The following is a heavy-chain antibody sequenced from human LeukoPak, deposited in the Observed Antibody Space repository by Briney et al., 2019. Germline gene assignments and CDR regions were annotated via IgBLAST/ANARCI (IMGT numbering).Heavy chain of an antibody. CDR3: ASCISGALLK. J-gene: IGHJ3*01. CDR1: GFTFDDYA. D-gene: IGHD2-15*01. Sequence: GRSLRLSCAASGFTFDDYAMHWVRQAPGKGQEWVSGISWNSGSIGYADSVKGRFTISRDNAKNSLYLQMNSLRAEDTALYYCASCISGALLKWGQGTMVTVSS. CDR2: ISWNSGSI. V-gene: IGHV3-9*01.